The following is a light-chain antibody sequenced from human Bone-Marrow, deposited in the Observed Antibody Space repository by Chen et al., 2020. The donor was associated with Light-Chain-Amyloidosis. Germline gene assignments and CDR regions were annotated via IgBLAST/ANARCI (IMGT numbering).Light chain of an antibody. J-gene: IGLJ3*02. CDR1: NSNIGINY. CDR3: ATWGSSLTVWM. Sequence: QSVLTQPPSVSAAPGQKVTISCSGSNSNIGINYVSWYQQLPGTSPKLLIYESNQRPSEIPDRFAGSRAGTSATLGVAGLHTGDEADYYCATWGSSLTVWMFGGWTKLTVL. CDR2: ESN. V-gene: IGLV1-51*02.